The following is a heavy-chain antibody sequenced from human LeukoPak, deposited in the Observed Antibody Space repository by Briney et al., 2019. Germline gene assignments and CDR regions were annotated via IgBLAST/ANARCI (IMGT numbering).Heavy chain of an antibody. J-gene: IGHJ4*02. Sequence: PGGSLRLSCAASGFTFSSYGMHWVRQAPGKGLEWVAFIRYDGSNKYYADSVKGRFTISRDNAKNSLYLQMNSLRAEDTALYYCARRIAAATYFDYWGQGTLVTVSS. CDR1: GFTFSSYG. CDR2: IRYDGSNK. CDR3: ARRIAAATYFDY. D-gene: IGHD6-13*01. V-gene: IGHV3-30*02.